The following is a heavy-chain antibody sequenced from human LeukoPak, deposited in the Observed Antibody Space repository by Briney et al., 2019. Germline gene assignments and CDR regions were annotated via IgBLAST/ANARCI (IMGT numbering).Heavy chain of an antibody. CDR2: IYYSGST. CDR1: GGSISSGGYY. D-gene: IGHD1-14*01. V-gene: IGHV4-31*03. CDR3: ARDGVSGFDP. J-gene: IGHJ5*02. Sequence: SETLSLTCTVSGGSISSGGYYWSWIRQHPGKGLEWIGYIYYSGSTYYNPSLKSRVTISVDTSKNQFSLKLSSVTAADTAVYYCARDGVSGFDPWGQGTLVTVSS.